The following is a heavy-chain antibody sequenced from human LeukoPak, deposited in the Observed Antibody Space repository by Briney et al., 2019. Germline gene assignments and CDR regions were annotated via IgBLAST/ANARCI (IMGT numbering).Heavy chain of an antibody. CDR3: ARDLHSSSWSHILGYYYYYMDV. J-gene: IGHJ6*03. Sequence: GSLRLSCAASGFTFSSYSMNWVRQAPGRGLEGIGSMYHSGSTYYNRSLKRRVTISVDTSKNQFSLKLSSVTAADTAVYYCARDLHSSSWSHILGYYYYYMDVWGKGATVTVSS. V-gene: IGHV4-38-2*02. D-gene: IGHD6-13*01. CDR1: GFTFSSYS. CDR2: MYHSGST.